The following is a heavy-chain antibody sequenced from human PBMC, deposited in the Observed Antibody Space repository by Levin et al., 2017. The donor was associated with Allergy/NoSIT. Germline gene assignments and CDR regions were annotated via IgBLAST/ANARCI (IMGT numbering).Heavy chain of an antibody. Sequence: GGSLRLSCAASGFTFSTFAMNWVRQAPGQGLEWVSSISYSGDYTFYADSVRGRFTISRDNSEHTVYLQMNSLRAEATALYYCATDDGTAYYSFDSWGQGTLVTVS. CDR2: ISYSGDYT. D-gene: IGHD1-26*01. V-gene: IGHV3-23*01. CDR1: GFTFSTFA. CDR3: ATDDGTAYYSFDS. J-gene: IGHJ4*02.